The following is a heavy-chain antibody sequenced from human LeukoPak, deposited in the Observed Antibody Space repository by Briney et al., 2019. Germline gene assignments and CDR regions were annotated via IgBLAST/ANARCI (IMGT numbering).Heavy chain of an antibody. CDR2: ISGTGGRI. CDR1: GITFSSYA. V-gene: IGHV3-23*01. Sequence: GASLRLSCAPSGITFSSYAMSWVRQAPGKGLEWVSAISGTGGRIYYGDSVKGRFTISRDNSKNTLYLQMNSLRAEDTAIYYCAKERYGDSGGYFDLWGRGTLVTVSS. J-gene: IGHJ2*01. D-gene: IGHD4-17*01. CDR3: AKERYGDSGGYFDL.